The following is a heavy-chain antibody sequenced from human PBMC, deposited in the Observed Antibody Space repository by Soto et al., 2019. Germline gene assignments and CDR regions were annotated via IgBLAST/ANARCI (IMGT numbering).Heavy chain of an antibody. J-gene: IGHJ4*02. CDR1: GFTFSSYG. D-gene: IGHD2-21*02. CDR3: ARDLCGGDCYPPDY. V-gene: IGHV3-33*01. CDR2: IWYDGSKK. Sequence: AGGSLRLSCAASGFTFSSYGMHWVRQAPGKGLEWVAVIWYDGSKKYYADSVRGRFTISRDNSKNTLYLQMNSLRAEDTAVYYCARDLCGGDCYPPDYWGQGSRVTVSS.